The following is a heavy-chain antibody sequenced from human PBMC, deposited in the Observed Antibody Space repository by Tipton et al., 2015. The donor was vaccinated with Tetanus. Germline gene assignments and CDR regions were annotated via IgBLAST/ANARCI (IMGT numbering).Heavy chain of an antibody. CDR1: GGSISSYY. CDR2: IYYSGST. CDR3: ARQKRGYSYGAFDY. V-gene: IGHV4-59*08. D-gene: IGHD5-18*01. J-gene: IGHJ4*02. Sequence: TLSLTCTVSGGSISSYYWSWIRQPPGKGLEWIGYIYYSGSTNYNPSLKSRVTISVDTSKNQFSLKLSSVIAADTAVYYCARQKRGYSYGAFDYWGQGTLVTVSS.